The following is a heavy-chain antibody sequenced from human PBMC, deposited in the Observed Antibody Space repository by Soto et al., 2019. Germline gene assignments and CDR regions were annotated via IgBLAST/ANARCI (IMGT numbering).Heavy chain of an antibody. CDR1: GVTFSSYG. V-gene: IGHV3-30*03. D-gene: IGHD3-10*01. CDR3: AAGYYFGDY. Sequence: QVLLVESGGGVVQPGRSVRLSCAASGVTFSSYGMHWVRQAPGKGLEWVAVISEDGSNKHYADSVKVRFTISRDNSKNTLYLQMNSLRAEDTAVYYCAAGYYFGDYWGQGTLVTVSS. CDR2: ISEDGSNK. J-gene: IGHJ4*02.